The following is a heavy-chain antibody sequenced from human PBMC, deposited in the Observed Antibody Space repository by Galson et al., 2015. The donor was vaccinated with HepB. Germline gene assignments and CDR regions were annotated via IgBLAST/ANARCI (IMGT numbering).Heavy chain of an antibody. CDR3: ARLFIAESVDDDAFDI. J-gene: IGHJ3*02. Sequence: QSGAEVKKPGESLKISCKGSGYSFTSYWIGWVRQMPGQGLEWMGIIYPGDSDTRYSPSFQGQVTISADKSISTAYLQWSSLKASDTAMYYCARLFIAESVDDDAFDIWGQGTMVTVSS. CDR1: GYSFTSYW. V-gene: IGHV5-51*01. CDR2: IYPGDSDT. D-gene: IGHD6-13*01.